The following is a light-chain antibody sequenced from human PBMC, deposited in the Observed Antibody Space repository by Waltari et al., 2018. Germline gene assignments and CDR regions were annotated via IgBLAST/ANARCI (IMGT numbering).Light chain of an antibody. J-gene: IGKJ4*01. CDR2: DAS. CDR3: QQRSNWPT. CDR1: QSVSSY. V-gene: IGKV3-11*01. Sequence: EIVLTQSPATLSLSPGERATISCRASQSVSSYLSWYQQKPGQAPRLLSYDASNEATGIPARFSGSGSGTDFTLTISSLEPEDFAVYYCQQRSNWPTFGGGTKVEIK.